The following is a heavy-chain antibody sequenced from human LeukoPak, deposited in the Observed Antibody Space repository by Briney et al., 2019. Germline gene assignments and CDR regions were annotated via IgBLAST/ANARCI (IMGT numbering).Heavy chain of an antibody. V-gene: IGHV1-18*01. CDR3: ARQRFLHVYSSGGNWCSGQVYGRDI. J-gene: IGHJ6*02. Sequence: ASVKVSCKASGYTFTSYGFSWVRQAPGQGLEWMGWISAYNGNTNYAQKLQGRVTMTTDTSTSTAYMELRSLRSNDTAVYYCARQRFLHVYSSGGNWCSGQVYGRDIWGQGTTVTVSS. D-gene: IGHD2-15*01. CDR2: ISAYNGNT. CDR1: GYTFTSYG.